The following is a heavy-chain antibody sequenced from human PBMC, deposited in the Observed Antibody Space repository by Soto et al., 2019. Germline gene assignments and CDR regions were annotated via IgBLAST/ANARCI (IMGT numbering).Heavy chain of an antibody. J-gene: IGHJ6*02. CDR2: IYYSGST. CDR3: ARDPGTGGAKDYYYYGMDV. V-gene: IGHV4-31*03. CDR1: GGSISSGGYY. D-gene: IGHD7-27*01. Sequence: QVQLQESGPGLVKPSQTLSLTCTVSGGSISSGGYYWSWIRQHPGKGLEWIGYIYYSGSTYYNPSLKSRVTISVDTSKNQFSLKLSSVTAADTAVYYCARDPGTGGAKDYYYYGMDVWGQGTTVTVSS.